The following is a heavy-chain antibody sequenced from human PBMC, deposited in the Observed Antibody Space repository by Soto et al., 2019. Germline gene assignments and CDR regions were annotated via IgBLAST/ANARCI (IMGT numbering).Heavy chain of an antibody. Sequence: PGESLKISCKGSGYSFTSYWIGWVRQMPGKGLEWMGIIYPGDSDTRYSPAFQGQVTISADKSISTAYLQWSSLKASDTAMYYCARQHPRSAPDKSIAVPGRMFDYWGQGTLVTVSS. D-gene: IGHD6-19*01. CDR1: GYSFTSYW. CDR3: ARQHPRSAPDKSIAVPGRMFDY. J-gene: IGHJ4*02. CDR2: IYPGDSDT. V-gene: IGHV5-51*01.